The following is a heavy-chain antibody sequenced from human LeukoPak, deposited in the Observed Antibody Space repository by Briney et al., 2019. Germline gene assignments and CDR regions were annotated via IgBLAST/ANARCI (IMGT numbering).Heavy chain of an antibody. J-gene: IGHJ4*02. D-gene: IGHD2-21*01. V-gene: IGHV4-59*08. Sequence: SETLSLTCTVSGGSFNSYYWSWIRQPPGKGLEWIGYIYYSGNTNYNPSLKSRVTISVDTSKNQFSLKLSSVTAADTAVYYCATLVIGYYYFIFWGQGTLVIVSS. CDR2: IYYSGNT. CDR3: ATLVIGYYYFIF. CDR1: GGSFNSYY.